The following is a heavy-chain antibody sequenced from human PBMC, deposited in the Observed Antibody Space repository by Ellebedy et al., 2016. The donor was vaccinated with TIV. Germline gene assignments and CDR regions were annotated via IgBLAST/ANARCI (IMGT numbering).Heavy chain of an antibody. D-gene: IGHD3-10*01. J-gene: IGHJ4*02. V-gene: IGHV3-7*03. Sequence: PGGSLRLSCAAYGFTVGNNLMSWVRQAPGKGPEWVANINKDGSEKFYVDAVKGRFTISRANAKNSLYMQMNSLRAEDTAVYYCASPPGVVALWGQGTLVTVSS. CDR3: ASPPGVVAL. CDR2: INKDGSEK. CDR1: GFTVGNNL.